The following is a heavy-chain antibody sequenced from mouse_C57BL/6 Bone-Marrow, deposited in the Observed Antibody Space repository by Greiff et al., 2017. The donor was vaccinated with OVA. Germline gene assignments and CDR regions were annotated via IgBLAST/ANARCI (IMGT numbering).Heavy chain of an antibody. J-gene: IGHJ1*03. V-gene: IGHV1-55*01. Sequence: QVQLQQPGAELVKPGASVKMSCKASGYTFTSYWITWVKQRTGQGLEWIGDIYPGSGSTNYNEKFKSKATLTVDTSSSTAYMQLSSLTSEYSAVYYCARRYYGSSYLYFDVWGTGTTVTVSS. CDR3: ARRYYGSSYLYFDV. CDR2: IYPGSGST. CDR1: GYTFTSYW. D-gene: IGHD1-1*01.